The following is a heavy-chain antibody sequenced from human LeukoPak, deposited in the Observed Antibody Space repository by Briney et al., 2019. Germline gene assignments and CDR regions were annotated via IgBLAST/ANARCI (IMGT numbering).Heavy chain of an antibody. CDR1: GYTFTSYG. Sequence: ASVKVSCKASGYTFTSYGISWVRQAPGQGLEWRGGISVYNGNTNYAQKRQGRVTMTTDTSTSTAYMELRSLRSDDPPVYYCASPYCSGGTCYAHDAFDIWGQGTMVTVSS. CDR3: ASPYCSGGTCYAHDAFDI. CDR2: ISVYNGNT. V-gene: IGHV1-18*01. D-gene: IGHD2-15*01. J-gene: IGHJ3*02.